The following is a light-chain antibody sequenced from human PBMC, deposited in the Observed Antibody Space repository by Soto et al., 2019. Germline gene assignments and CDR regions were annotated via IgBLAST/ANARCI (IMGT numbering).Light chain of an antibody. Sequence: DIVMTQSPDSLAVSLGERATINCKSSQSVLYSSNNKNYLAWYQQKPGQPPKLLIYWASTRESGVPDRFSGSGSGTDFTLTISSLQAEDVAVYYCQQYYSSFTIGGGTKVEIK. CDR1: QSVLYSSNNKNY. CDR3: QQYYSSFT. J-gene: IGKJ4*01. V-gene: IGKV4-1*01. CDR2: WAS.